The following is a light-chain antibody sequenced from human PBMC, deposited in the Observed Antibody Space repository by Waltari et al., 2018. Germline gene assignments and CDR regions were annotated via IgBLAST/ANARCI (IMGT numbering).Light chain of an antibody. J-gene: IGLJ3*02. V-gene: IGLV2-8*01. CDR2: EVT. Sequence: QSALTQPPSASGSPGQSLPISCPGISTYVQVSHPFFWYQQHPGKAPKLLIYEVTKRPSGVPDRFSGSKSDNTASLAVSGLQAEDEADYYCSSYAGGSSLMFGGGTKLTVL. CDR3: SSYAGGSSLM. CDR1: STYVQVSHP.